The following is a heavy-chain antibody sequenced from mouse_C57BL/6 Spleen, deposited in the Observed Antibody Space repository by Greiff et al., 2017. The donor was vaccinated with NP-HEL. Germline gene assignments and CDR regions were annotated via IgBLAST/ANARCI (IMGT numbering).Heavy chain of an antibody. J-gene: IGHJ2*01. CDR1: GYSITSGYY. CDR3: ARDSDYDKGFDY. V-gene: IGHV3-6*01. CDR2: ISYDGSN. Sequence: VQLVESGPGLVKPSQSLSLTCSVTGYSITSGYYWNWIRQFPGNKLEWMGYISYDGSNNYNPSLKNRISITRDTSKNQFFLKLNSVTTEDTATYYCARDSDYDKGFDYWGQGTTLTVSS. D-gene: IGHD2-4*01.